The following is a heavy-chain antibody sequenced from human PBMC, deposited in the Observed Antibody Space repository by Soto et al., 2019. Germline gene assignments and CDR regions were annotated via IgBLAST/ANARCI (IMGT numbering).Heavy chain of an antibody. D-gene: IGHD6-6*01. V-gene: IGHV4-34*01. CDR2: MIHSGVT. CDR3: ARGLYSSSSPFRY. CDR1: GGSFTGYY. Sequence: SETLSLTSAVSGGSFTGYYWSWIRQSPGKGLEWIGEMIHSGVTNYNPSLKSRVTISVDTSKNYFSLRLNSVTAADTAVYFCARGLYSSSSPFRYWGQGTLVTVSS. J-gene: IGHJ4*02.